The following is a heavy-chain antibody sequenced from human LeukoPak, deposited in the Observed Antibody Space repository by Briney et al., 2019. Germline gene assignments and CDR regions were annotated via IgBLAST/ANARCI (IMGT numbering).Heavy chain of an antibody. D-gene: IGHD6-19*01. J-gene: IGHJ4*02. CDR3: AEDLRAVAGTALGY. V-gene: IGHV3-23*01. Sequence: GGSLRLSCAGSGFSFGIYPMSWVRQAPGKGLEWVSSISDFVDNTYYADSVKGRFTISRDNSKNTLYLQMNSLRAEDTAVYYCAEDLRAVAGTALGYWGQGTLVTVSS. CDR2: ISDFVDNT. CDR1: GFSFGIYP.